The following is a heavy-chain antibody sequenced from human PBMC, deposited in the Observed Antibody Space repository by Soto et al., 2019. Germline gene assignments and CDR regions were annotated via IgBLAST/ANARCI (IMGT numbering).Heavy chain of an antibody. D-gene: IGHD3-22*01. CDR2: IDPSDSQT. J-gene: IGHJ4*02. CDR1: GYSFAGYW. V-gene: IGHV5-10-1*01. CDR3: ARQIYDSDTGPNFQYYFDS. Sequence: GESLKISCNGSGYSFAGYWITWVRQKPGKGLEWMGRIDPSDSQTYYSPSFRGHVTISVTKSITTAFLQWSSLRASDTAMYYCARQIYDSDTGPNFQYYFDSWGQGTPVTVSS.